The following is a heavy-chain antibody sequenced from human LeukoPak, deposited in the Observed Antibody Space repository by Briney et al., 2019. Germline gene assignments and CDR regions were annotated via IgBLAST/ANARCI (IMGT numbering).Heavy chain of an antibody. CDR3: ARESSSGWSRKAFDI. CDR1: GYTFTSYG. D-gene: IGHD6-19*01. CDR2: ISAYNGNT. V-gene: IGHV1-18*01. Sequence: ASVKVSCKASGYTFTSYGISWVRQAPGQGLEWMGWISAYNGNTNYAQKLQGRVTMTTDTSTSTAYMELKSLRSDDTAVYYCARESSSGWSRKAFDIWGQGTMVTVSS. J-gene: IGHJ3*02.